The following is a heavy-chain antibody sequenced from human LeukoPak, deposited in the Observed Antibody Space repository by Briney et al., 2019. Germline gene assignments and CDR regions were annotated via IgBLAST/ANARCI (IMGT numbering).Heavy chain of an antibody. D-gene: IGHD6-13*01. CDR3: ARTKEGYSSSWSSDYYFDY. Sequence: SETLSLTCTVSGDSINGYFWSWIRQPPGKGLEWIGYIYSSGNTNYNPSLKSRGTISVATSKNQFSLKLSSVTAADTAVYYCARTKEGYSSSWSSDYYFDYWGQGTLVTVSS. J-gene: IGHJ4*02. CDR1: GDSINGYF. V-gene: IGHV4-59*08. CDR2: IYSSGNT.